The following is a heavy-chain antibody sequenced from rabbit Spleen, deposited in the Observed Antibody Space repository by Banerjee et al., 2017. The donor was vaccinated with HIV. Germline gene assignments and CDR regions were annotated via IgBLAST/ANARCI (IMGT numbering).Heavy chain of an antibody. V-gene: IGHV1S43*01. D-gene: IGHD8-1*01. Sequence: QLEESGGGLVKPEGSLTLTCKASGVSFSSYYYMNWVRQAPGKGLEWIGYIDPVFGITYYANWVNGRFSISRENAQNTVFLQMTSLTAADTATYFCARDGAGGSYFALWGQGTLVTVS. CDR1: GVSFSSYYY. CDR2: IDPVFGIT. CDR3: ARDGAGGSYFAL. J-gene: IGHJ3*01.